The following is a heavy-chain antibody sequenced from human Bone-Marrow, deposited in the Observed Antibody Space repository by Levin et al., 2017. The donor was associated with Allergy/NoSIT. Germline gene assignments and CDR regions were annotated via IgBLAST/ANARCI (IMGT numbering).Heavy chain of an antibody. CDR2: INRGGSST. D-gene: IGHD3-10*01. J-gene: IGHJ4*02. V-gene: IGHV3-74*01. CDR1: GFAFSNYW. CDR3: ARDPFAYNFGTGSYLDY. Sequence: GGSLRLSCAASGFAFSNYWMHWVRQAPGKGLVWVSRINRGGSSTTYADSVKGRFTISRDNAKNTLYLQMNSLRAEDTAVYYCARDPFAYNFGTGSYLDYWGQGTLVSVSS.